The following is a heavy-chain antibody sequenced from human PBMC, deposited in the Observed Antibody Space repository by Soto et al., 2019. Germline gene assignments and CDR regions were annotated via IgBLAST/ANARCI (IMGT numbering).Heavy chain of an antibody. CDR2: ISYDGSNK. D-gene: IGHD3-10*01. V-gene: IGHV3-30-3*01. CDR1: GFTFSSYA. J-gene: IGHJ4*02. Sequence: QVQLVESGGGVVQPGRSLRLSCAASGFTFSSYAMHWVRQAPGKGLEWVAVISYDGSNKYYADSVKGRFTISRDNSKNSXXLQSTRLRAEDTAVYYWARDLVRSSATGFAYYFDYWGQGTLVTVSS. CDR3: ARDLVRSSATGFAYYFDY.